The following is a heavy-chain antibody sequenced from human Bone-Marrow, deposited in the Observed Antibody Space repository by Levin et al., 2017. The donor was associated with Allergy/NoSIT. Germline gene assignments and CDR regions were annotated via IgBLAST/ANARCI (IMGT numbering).Heavy chain of an antibody. D-gene: IGHD6-13*01. V-gene: IGHV3-48*02. J-gene: IGHJ4*02. CDR3: ARYLGNSGWSFDL. Sequence: PGGSLRLSCAASGFPFGTYAMVWVRQAPGKGLEWISYISGISSHMYYADSVKGRFTVSRDNHRNSLSLQMNGLRDEDTADYYCARYLGNSGWSFDLWGQGTRVTV. CDR1: GFPFGTYA. CDR2: ISGISSHM.